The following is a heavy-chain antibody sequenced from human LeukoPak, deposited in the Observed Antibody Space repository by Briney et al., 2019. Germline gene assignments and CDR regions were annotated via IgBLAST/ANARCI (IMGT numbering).Heavy chain of an antibody. CDR3: ARDGHGVGATKYYFDY. CDR1: GFTFSSYS. Sequence: GGSLRLSCAASGFTFSSYSMNWVRQAPGKGLEWVSSISSSSSYIYYADSVKGRFTISRDNAKNSLYPQMNSLRAEDTAVYYCARDGHGVGATKYYFDYWGQGTLVTVSS. V-gene: IGHV3-21*01. CDR2: ISSSSSYI. D-gene: IGHD1-26*01. J-gene: IGHJ4*02.